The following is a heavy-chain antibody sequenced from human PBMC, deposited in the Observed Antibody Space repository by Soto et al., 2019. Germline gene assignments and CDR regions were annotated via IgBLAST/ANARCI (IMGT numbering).Heavy chain of an antibody. Sequence: QVQLVQSGAEVKKPGSSVKVSCKASGDTFSSYAITWVRQAPGQGVEWMGGIIPMFGTPNYAQKFQGRATITADEYTTTAYMELSSLRFEDTAVYYCARDSSTSGYGVRAAVVGMDVWGQGPTVTVSS. CDR2: IIPMFGTP. V-gene: IGHV1-69*01. CDR3: ARDSSTSGYGVRAAVVGMDV. D-gene: IGHD3-10*01. CDR1: GDTFSSYA. J-gene: IGHJ6*02.